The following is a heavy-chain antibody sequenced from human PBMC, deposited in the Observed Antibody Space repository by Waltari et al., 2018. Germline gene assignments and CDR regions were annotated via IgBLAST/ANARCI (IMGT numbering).Heavy chain of an antibody. CDR3: AHRLAGIEGDVFDI. CDR1: GFSLSTSGMV. V-gene: IGHV2-5*01. CDR2: IYWTDDK. J-gene: IGHJ3*02. Sequence: QLSLKVSGPTLVKPTQTLPLTCTFSGFSLSTSGMVVGWIRQPPGKALEWLAPIYWTDDKRYSRSLKSRLTITEDTSKNQVVLTMTNMDPVDTATYYCAHRLAGIEGDVFDIWGQGTMVTVSS. D-gene: IGHD6-13*01.